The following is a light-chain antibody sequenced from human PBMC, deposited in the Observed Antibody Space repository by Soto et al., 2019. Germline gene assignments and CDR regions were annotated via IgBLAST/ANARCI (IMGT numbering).Light chain of an antibody. CDR1: SSDVGGYNY. CDR3: SSYTSSSPHVV. V-gene: IGLV2-14*01. J-gene: IGLJ2*01. CDR2: EVS. Sequence: QSALTQPASVSGSPGQSITISCTGTSSDVGGYNYVSWYQQHPGKAPKLMIYEVSNRPSGVSNRFSGSKSGNTASLTISGLQAEDAADYYCSSYTSSSPHVVFGGGTQLTVL.